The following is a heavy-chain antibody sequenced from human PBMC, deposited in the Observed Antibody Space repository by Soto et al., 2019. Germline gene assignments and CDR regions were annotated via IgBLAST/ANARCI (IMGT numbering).Heavy chain of an antibody. D-gene: IGHD3-3*01. Sequence: QVQLVESGGGVVQPGRSLRLSCAASGFTFSSYGMHWVRQAPGKGLEWVAVISYDGSNKYYADSVKGRFTISRDNSKNTLYLQMNSLRAEDTAVYYCAKDGGFWSGYYLPSYYYGMDVWGQGTTVTVSS. CDR2: ISYDGSNK. CDR1: GFTFSSYG. J-gene: IGHJ6*02. V-gene: IGHV3-30*18. CDR3: AKDGGFWSGYYLPSYYYGMDV.